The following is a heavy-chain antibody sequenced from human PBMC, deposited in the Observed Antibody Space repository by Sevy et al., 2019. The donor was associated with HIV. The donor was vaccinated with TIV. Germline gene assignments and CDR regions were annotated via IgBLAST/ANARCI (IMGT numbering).Heavy chain of an antibody. Sequence: GGSLRLSCAASGFTFSTYSMNWVRQAPGKGLEWVSYISSSGSAMYYADSVRGRFTISRDNAKNSLYLQMNSLRDEDTAVYYCARETPPADYWGQRTLVTVSS. CDR3: ARETPPADY. CDR2: ISSSGSAM. CDR1: GFTFSTYS. J-gene: IGHJ4*02. V-gene: IGHV3-48*02.